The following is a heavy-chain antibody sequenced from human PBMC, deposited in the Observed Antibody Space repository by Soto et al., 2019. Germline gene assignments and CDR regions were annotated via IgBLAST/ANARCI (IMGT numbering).Heavy chain of an antibody. CDR1: GYTFTDYY. D-gene: IGHD6-19*01. CDR2: INPNSGGT. Sequence: QVQLVQSGAEVKKPGASVKVSCKASGYTFTDYYMHWVRQAPGQGLEWMGWINPNSGGTNYAQKFQGRVTMTRDTSISTAYMELNRLRSHDTAVYYCARDQSPSSGWPGMDVWGQGTTGTVSS. J-gene: IGHJ6*02. V-gene: IGHV1-2*02. CDR3: ARDQSPSSGWPGMDV.